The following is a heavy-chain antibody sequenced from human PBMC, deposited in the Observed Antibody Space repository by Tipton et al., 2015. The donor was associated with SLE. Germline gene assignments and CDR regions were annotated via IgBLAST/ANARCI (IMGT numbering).Heavy chain of an antibody. Sequence: TLSLTCTVSGDSISNGDYCWNWIRQYPGKGLEWIGYIYSSGNPYYNPSLQSRVTISVDTSKNQFALELNSVTAADTAVYYCASGSVVADVFWSQGTLVTVSS. CDR2: IYSSGNP. D-gene: IGHD2-15*01. CDR1: GDSISNGDYC. CDR3: ASGSVVADVF. J-gene: IGHJ4*02. V-gene: IGHV4-31*03.